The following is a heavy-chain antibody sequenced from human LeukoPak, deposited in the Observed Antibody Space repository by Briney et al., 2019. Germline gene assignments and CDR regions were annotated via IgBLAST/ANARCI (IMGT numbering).Heavy chain of an antibody. CDR2: ISSSSSYI. CDR1: GFTFINYG. V-gene: IGHV3-21*01. D-gene: IGHD3-9*01. CDR3: ARDLVLRYFDWLLHDAFDI. Sequence: PGGSLRLSCAASGFTFINYGMHWVRQAPGKGLEWVSSISSSSSYIYYADSVKGRFTISRDNAKNSLYLQMNSLRAEDTAVYYCARDLVLRYFDWLLHDAFDIWGQGTMVTVSS. J-gene: IGHJ3*02.